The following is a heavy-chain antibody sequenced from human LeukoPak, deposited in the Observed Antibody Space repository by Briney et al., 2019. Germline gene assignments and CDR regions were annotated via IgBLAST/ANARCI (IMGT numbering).Heavy chain of an antibody. Sequence: GGSLRLSCTASGFTLSTYTMNWVRQAPGKGLEWLSYISSTSTTKYYADSVRGRFTISRDNSKNSLDLQMNRLTAEDTAVYYCARDRSLVGGDYGVWFDAWGQGSLVTVSS. D-gene: IGHD4-17*01. J-gene: IGHJ5*02. CDR3: ARDRSLVGGDYGVWFDA. CDR1: GFTLSTYT. V-gene: IGHV3-48*04. CDR2: ISSTSTTK.